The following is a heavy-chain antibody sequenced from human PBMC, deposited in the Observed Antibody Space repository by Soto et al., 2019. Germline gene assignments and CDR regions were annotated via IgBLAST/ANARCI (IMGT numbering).Heavy chain of an antibody. CDR1: GFSLRTSGVG. Sequence: QITLKESGPTLVKPTQTLTLTCTLSGFSLRTSGVGVGWIRQPPGKALEFVALVYWDDDKLYSPSLKTRLTITKDTSKNRVVLTMTNMDPVDTATYFCPRRLGTTLFFDLWGQGTLVTVSS. J-gene: IGHJ4*02. CDR2: VYWDDDK. CDR3: PRRLGTTLFFDL. V-gene: IGHV2-5*02. D-gene: IGHD4-17*01.